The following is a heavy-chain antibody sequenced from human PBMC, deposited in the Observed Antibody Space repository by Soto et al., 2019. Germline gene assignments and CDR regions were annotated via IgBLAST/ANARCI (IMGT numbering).Heavy chain of an antibody. D-gene: IGHD5-12*01. V-gene: IGHV1-69*12. Sequence: QVQLVQCGAEVKKPGSSVTVSCKASGGTFSSYTISWVRQAPGQGLEWMGGIIPIFGTANYAQKFQGRVTITADDSTSTAYMDLSSLRSEDTAVYYCARGNHRWLQLWYFDLWGRGTLVTVSS. CDR2: IIPIFGTA. CDR3: ARGNHRWLQLWYFDL. CDR1: GGTFSSYT. J-gene: IGHJ2*01.